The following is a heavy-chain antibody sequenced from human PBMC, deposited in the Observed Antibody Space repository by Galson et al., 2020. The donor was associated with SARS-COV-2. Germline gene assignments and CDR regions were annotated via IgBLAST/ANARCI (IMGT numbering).Heavy chain of an antibody. CDR1: GYTFTGYY. D-gene: IGHD3-9*01. Sequence: ASVKVSCKASGYTFTGYYMHWVRQAPGQGLEWMGWINPNSGGTNYAQKFQGRVTMTRDTSISTAYMELSRLRSDDTAVYYCARGSTDYDILTGYYTQFDYWGQGTLVTVSS. J-gene: IGHJ4*02. CDR3: ARGSTDYDILTGYYTQFDY. CDR2: INPNSGGT. V-gene: IGHV1-2*02.